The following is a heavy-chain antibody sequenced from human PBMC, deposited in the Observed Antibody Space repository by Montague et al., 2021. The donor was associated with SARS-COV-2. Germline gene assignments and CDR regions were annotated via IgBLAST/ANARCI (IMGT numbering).Heavy chain of an antibody. V-gene: IGHV4-34*01. J-gene: IGHJ4*02. CDR1: GGSFSDYH. D-gene: IGHD1-1*01. CDR2: INYGGST. Sequence: SETLSLTCAVYGGSFSDYHWTWIRQSPGGGGLEWIGQINYGGSTNYNPSLRSRVTISIDTSKNQFSLKLTSVTAADTAVYYCARGAPGYWGQGTLVTVSS. CDR3: ARGAPGY.